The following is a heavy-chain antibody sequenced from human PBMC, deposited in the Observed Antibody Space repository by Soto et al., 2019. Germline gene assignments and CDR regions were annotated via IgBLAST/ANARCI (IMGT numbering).Heavy chain of an antibody. D-gene: IGHD3-3*01. CDR1: GGSFSGYY. Sequence: PSETLSLTCAVYGGSFSGYYWSWIRQPPGKGLEWIGEINHSGSTNYNPSLKSRVTISVDTSKNQFSLKLSSVTAADTAVYYCARTIRFLEWSQPYYYYYYMDVWGKGTTVTVSS. CDR2: INHSGST. CDR3: ARTIRFLEWSQPYYYYYYMDV. J-gene: IGHJ6*03. V-gene: IGHV4-34*01.